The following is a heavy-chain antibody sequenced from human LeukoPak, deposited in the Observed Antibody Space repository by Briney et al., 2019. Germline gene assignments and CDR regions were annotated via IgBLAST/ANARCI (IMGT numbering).Heavy chain of an antibody. D-gene: IGHD5-24*01. CDR1: GGSISGYY. CDR2: FYYSGST. J-gene: IGHJ4*02. V-gene: IGHV4-59*01. Sequence: PSETLSLTCTVSGGSISGYYWSWIRQPPGKGLEWIGYFYYSGSTNYNPSLKSRVTISVDTSKNQFSLKLSSVTAADTAVYYCARGRDGYNYVFDCWGQGTLVTVSS. CDR3: ARGRDGYNYVFDC.